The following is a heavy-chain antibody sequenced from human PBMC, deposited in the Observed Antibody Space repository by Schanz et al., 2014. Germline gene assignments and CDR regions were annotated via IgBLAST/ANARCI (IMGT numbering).Heavy chain of an antibody. J-gene: IGHJ3*02. CDR2: ISHNTFYT. CDR3: ARENLNWEAFDI. CDR1: GFTFTDYY. V-gene: IGHV3-11*05. D-gene: IGHD7-27*01. Sequence: QVQLVESGGGLVKPGGSLRLSCAASGFTFTDYYISWIRQAPGMGLEWVSYISHNTFYTDYADSVKGRFTISRDNAKNSVYLQMNTLRGEDTAVYYCARENLNWEAFDIWGQGTVVTVSS.